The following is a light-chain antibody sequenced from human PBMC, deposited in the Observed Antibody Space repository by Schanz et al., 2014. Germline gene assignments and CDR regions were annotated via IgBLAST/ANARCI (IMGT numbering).Light chain of an antibody. Sequence: DIQMTQSPSSVSASVGDRVTITCRASQDISSWLAWYQQKPAKAPKLLIYAASSLQSGVPSRISVSGSGTDFTLTISALQPEDFGTYYSQQTNTFPLTFGGGTKVEIK. V-gene: IGKV1-12*01. CDR3: QQTNTFPLT. CDR2: AAS. CDR1: QDISSW. J-gene: IGKJ4*01.